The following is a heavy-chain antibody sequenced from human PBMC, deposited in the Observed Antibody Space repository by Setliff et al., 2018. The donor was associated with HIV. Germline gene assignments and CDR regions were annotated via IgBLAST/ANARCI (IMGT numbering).Heavy chain of an antibody. CDR2: IYYSGST. CDR3: ARYSPRGYTLTGPY. CDR1: GGSFSGYY. D-gene: IGHD6-25*01. V-gene: IGHV4-59*01. J-gene: IGHJ4*02. Sequence: PSETLSLTCAVYGGSFSGYYWSWIRQPPGKGLEWIGYIYYSGSTNYNPSLKSRVTISVDTSKNHFSLKLTSVTAADTAVYYCARYSPRGYTLTGPYWGQGTLVTVSS.